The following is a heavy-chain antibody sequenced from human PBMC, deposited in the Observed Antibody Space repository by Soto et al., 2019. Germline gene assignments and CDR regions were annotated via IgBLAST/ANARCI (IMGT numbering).Heavy chain of an antibody. CDR3: AKTGDSGGSCYSPLCYFDY. V-gene: IGHV3-23*01. Sequence: GGSLRLSCAASGFTFSSYAMSWVRQAPGKGLEWVSAISGSGGSTYYADSGKGRFTISRDNSKNTLYLQMNSLRAEDTAVYYCAKTGDSGGSCYSPLCYFDYWGQGTLVTVSS. CDR2: ISGSGGST. CDR1: GFTFSSYA. J-gene: IGHJ4*02. D-gene: IGHD2-15*01.